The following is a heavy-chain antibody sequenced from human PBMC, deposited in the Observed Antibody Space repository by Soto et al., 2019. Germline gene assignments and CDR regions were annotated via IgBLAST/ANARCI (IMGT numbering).Heavy chain of an antibody. CDR1: GGSISSGGYY. D-gene: IGHD5-18*01. V-gene: IGHV4-31*03. J-gene: IGHJ5*01. CDR2: IYYSGST. CDR3: ARGWGYGAMAKPQTYNWFDS. Sequence: SETLSLTCTVSGGSISSGGYYWSWIRQHPGKGLEWIGYIYYSGSTYYNPSLKSRVTISVDTSKNQFSLKLSSVTAADTAVYYCARGWGYGAMAKPQTYNWFDSWGQGTLVTVSS.